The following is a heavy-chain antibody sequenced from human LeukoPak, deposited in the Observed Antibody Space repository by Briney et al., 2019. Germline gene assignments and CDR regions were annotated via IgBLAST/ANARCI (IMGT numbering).Heavy chain of an antibody. CDR3: VRDAHQYSSGWFSYYFDY. J-gene: IGHJ4*02. CDR2: IKQDGSEK. D-gene: IGHD6-19*01. CDR1: GFTFSSYW. Sequence: GGSLRLSCAASGFTFSSYWMSWVRQAPGKGLEWVANIKQDGSEKYYVDSVKGRFTISRDNAQNSLYLQMNSLRAEDTAVYYCVRDAHQYSSGWFSYYFDYWGQGTLVTVSS. V-gene: IGHV3-7*01.